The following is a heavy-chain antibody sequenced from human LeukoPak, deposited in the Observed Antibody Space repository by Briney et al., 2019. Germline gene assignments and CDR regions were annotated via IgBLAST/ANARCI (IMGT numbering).Heavy chain of an antibody. Sequence: SSETLSLTCAVYGGSFSGYYWSWIRQPPGKGLEWIGEINHSGSTNYNPSLKSRVTISVDTSKNQFSLKLSSVTAADTAVYYCARELYCSSTSCPESYYFDYWGQGTLVTVSS. CDR2: INHSGST. D-gene: IGHD2-2*01. J-gene: IGHJ4*02. CDR1: GGSFSGYY. CDR3: ARELYCSSTSCPESYYFDY. V-gene: IGHV4-34*01.